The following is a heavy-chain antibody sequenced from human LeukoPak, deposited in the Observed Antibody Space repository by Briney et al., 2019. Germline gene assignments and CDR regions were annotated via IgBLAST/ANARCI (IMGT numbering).Heavy chain of an antibody. J-gene: IGHJ4*02. V-gene: IGHV3-21*01. Sequence: GGSLRLSCAASGFTFTSHSLNWVRQAPGKGLEWVSSISFDSTYIYYADSLKGRFSVSRDNARNSVYLQMNGLTAEDTAVYYCARDGYSYDYWGQGTLVTVSS. D-gene: IGHD5-18*01. CDR1: GFTFTSHS. CDR2: ISFDSTYI. CDR3: ARDGYSYDY.